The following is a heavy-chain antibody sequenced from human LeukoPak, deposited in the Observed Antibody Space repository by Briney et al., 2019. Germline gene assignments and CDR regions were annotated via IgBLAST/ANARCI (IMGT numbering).Heavy chain of an antibody. CDR3: AKDRDFWSGYSDY. Sequence: GGSLRLSCAASGFTFSSYGMPWVRQAPGKGLEWVAVISYDGCNKYYADSVKGRFTISRDNSKNTLYLQMNSLRAEDTAVYYCAKDRDFWSGYSDYWGQGTLVTVSS. CDR2: ISYDGCNK. D-gene: IGHD3-3*01. J-gene: IGHJ4*02. CDR1: GFTFSSYG. V-gene: IGHV3-30*18.